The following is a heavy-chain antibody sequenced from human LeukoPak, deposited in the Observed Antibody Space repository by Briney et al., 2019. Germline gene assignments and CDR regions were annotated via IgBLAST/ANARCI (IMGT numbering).Heavy chain of an antibody. D-gene: IGHD3-10*01. V-gene: IGHV3-30*02. CDR1: GFTFSSYA. CDR2: IRYDGGNA. Sequence: GGSLRLSCAASGFTFSSYAMSWVRQAPGKGLVWVAFIRYDGGNAYYVDSVKGRFTISRDNSKDTLYLQMNGLRPEDTAVYFCAKGDYYGSGLDYWGQGAPVTVSS. J-gene: IGHJ4*02. CDR3: AKGDYYGSGLDY.